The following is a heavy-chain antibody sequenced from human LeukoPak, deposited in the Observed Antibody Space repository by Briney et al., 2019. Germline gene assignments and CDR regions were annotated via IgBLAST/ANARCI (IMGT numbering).Heavy chain of an antibody. Sequence: ASVKVSCKASGYTFTNYGISWVRQAPGQGLEWMGWISGYNGNTNYAQKFQGRVTMTTDTSTSTAYMELRSLRSDDTAVFHCARDLSPYGSGSYYSFDPWGQGTLVTVSS. D-gene: IGHD3-10*01. CDR1: GYTFTNYG. CDR3: ARDLSPYGSGSYYSFDP. CDR2: ISGYNGNT. V-gene: IGHV1-18*01. J-gene: IGHJ5*02.